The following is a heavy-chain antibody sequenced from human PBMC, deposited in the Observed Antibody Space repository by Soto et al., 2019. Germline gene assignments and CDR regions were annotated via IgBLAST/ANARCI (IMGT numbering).Heavy chain of an antibody. J-gene: IGHJ4*02. V-gene: IGHV3-48*02. CDR1: GFTFSSYS. CDR3: ARTNVDTAMADDC. D-gene: IGHD5-18*01. CDR2: ISSGSVTM. Sequence: EVQLVESGGGLVQPGGSLRLSCSASGFTFSSYSMNWVRQAPGKGLEWVSYISSGSVTMYYADSVKGRFTISRDNAKDSLYLQINSLRDEDTAVYYCARTNVDTAMADDCWGQGTLVTVSS.